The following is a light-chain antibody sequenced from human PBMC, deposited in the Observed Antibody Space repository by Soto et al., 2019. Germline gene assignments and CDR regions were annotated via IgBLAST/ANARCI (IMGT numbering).Light chain of an antibody. CDR1: SSDIGTYNL. Sequence: ALTQPASVSGSPGQSITISCTGTSSDIGTYNLVAWYQQHPDKAPKLMIYEVSKRPSGVSSRFSGSKSGNTASLTISGLQAEDEADYYCCSYAGSGTFVFGGGTKLTVL. J-gene: IGLJ2*01. CDR2: EVS. CDR3: CSYAGSGTFV. V-gene: IGLV2-23*02.